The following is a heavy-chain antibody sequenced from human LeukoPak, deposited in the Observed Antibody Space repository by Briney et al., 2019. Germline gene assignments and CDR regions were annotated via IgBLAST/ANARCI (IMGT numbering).Heavy chain of an antibody. D-gene: IGHD7-27*01. J-gene: IGHJ4*02. CDR2: IYYSGST. CDR3: TRVLTGDEGGYSDH. CDR1: GGSISSYY. V-gene: IGHV4-59*08. Sequence: PSETLSLTCTVSGGSISSYYWSWIRQPPGKGLEWIGYIYYSGSTNYNPSLKSRVTISVDTSKNQFSLKLSSVTAADTAVYYCTRVLTGDEGGYSDHWGQGTLVTVSS.